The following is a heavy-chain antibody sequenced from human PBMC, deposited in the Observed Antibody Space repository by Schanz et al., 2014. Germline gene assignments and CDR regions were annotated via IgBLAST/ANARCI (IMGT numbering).Heavy chain of an antibody. J-gene: IGHJ6*02. V-gene: IGHV3-48*01. Sequence: VQLVESGGGVVQFGRSLRLSCVASGFTFSSYGMHWVRQAPGKGLEWVSYISSSGTTIYYADSVKGRFTISRDNAKNSLFLQMNSLRAGDTAVYYCARLPVGYGSGIWDVWGQGTSVTVSS. CDR1: GFTFSSYG. CDR2: ISSSGTTI. D-gene: IGHD3-10*01. CDR3: ARLPVGYGSGIWDV.